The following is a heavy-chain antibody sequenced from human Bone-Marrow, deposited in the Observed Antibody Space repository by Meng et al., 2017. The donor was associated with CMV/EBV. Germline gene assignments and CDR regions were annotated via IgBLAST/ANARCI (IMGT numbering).Heavy chain of an antibody. CDR1: GGSVSSGSYY. D-gene: IGHD1/OR15-1a*01. Sequence: LRLSCTVSGGSVSSGSYYWSWIRQHPGKGLEWIGYIYYSGSTYYNPSLKSRVTISVDTSKNQFSLKLSSVTAADTAVYYCARGGQLEQIDYWGQGTLVTVSS. J-gene: IGHJ4*02. CDR3: ARGGQLEQIDY. V-gene: IGHV4-30-4*08. CDR2: IYYSGST.